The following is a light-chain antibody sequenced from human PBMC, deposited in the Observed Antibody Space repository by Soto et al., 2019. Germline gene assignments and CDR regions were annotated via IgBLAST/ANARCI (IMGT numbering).Light chain of an antibody. CDR1: QSIGNY. V-gene: IGKV1-39*01. CDR3: QWSYTAFVST. CDR2: GAS. J-gene: IGKJ3*01. Sequence: DIPMTQSPSSLSASVGDRVTITCRSSQSIGNYLNWYQHKLGKGPRLLIYGASSLESGLPSTVSGSRYRTNFTLTITSPKPEDFATYYCQWSYTAFVSTFGPGTIVD.